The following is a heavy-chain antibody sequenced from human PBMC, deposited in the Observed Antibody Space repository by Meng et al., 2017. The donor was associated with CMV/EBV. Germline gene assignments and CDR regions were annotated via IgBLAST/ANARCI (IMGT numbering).Heavy chain of an antibody. CDR3: ARSPLKHLFKEPTHKQPDAFDI. V-gene: IGHV1-18*01. J-gene: IGHJ3*02. CDR2: ISAYNGNT. CDR1: GYTFTSYG. D-gene: IGHD2-21*01. Sequence: ASVKVSCKASGYTFTSYGISWVRQAPGQGLEWMGWISAYNGNTNYAQKFQGRVTITTDESTSTAYMELSSLRSEDTAVYYCARSPLKHLFKEPTHKQPDAFDIWGQGTMVTVSS.